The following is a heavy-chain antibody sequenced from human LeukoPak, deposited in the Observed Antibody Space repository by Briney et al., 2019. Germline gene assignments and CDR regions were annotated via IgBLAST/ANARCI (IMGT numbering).Heavy chain of an antibody. CDR3: ATGWSFDY. J-gene: IGHJ4*02. CDR2: VNTNTGKT. V-gene: IGHV1-8*02. Sequence: ASVKVSCKASGYTFSAYEINWVRQASGQGLEWVGWVNTNTGKTDYAQKFQGRVTMTEDTSTDTAYMELSSLRSEDTAVYYCATGWSFDYWGQGTLVTVSS. CDR1: GYTFSAYE. D-gene: IGHD2-8*02.